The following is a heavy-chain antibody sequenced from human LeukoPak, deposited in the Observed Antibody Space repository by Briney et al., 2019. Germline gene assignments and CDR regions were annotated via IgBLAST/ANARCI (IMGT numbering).Heavy chain of an antibody. CDR3: ATHVLLWFGERGYYYGMDV. D-gene: IGHD3-10*01. J-gene: IGHJ6*04. V-gene: IGHV5-10-1*01. Sequence: GESLRISCKGSGYSFTSYWISWVRQMPGKGLEWMGRIDPSDSYTNYSPSFQGRVTISADKSISTAYLQWSSLKASDTAMYYCATHVLLWFGERGYYYGMDVWGKGTTVTVSS. CDR1: GYSFTSYW. CDR2: IDPSDSYT.